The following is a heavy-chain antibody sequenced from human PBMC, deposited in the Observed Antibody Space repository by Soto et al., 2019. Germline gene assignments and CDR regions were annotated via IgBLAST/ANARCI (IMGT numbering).Heavy chain of an antibody. CDR1: GFTFSSYS. CDR2: ISSSSSYI. CDR3: ARSITMIVVVEADYGMDV. J-gene: IGHJ6*02. D-gene: IGHD3-22*01. Sequence: GGSLRLSCAASGFTFSSYSMNWVRQAPGKGLEWVSSISSSSSYIYYADSVKGRFTISRDNAKNSLYLQMNSLRAEDTAVYYCARSITMIVVVEADYGMDVWGQGTTVTVSS. V-gene: IGHV3-21*01.